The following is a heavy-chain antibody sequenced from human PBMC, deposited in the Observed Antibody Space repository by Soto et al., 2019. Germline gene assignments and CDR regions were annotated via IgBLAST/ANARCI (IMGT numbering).Heavy chain of an antibody. D-gene: IGHD3-9*01. Sequence: TSETLSLTCTVSGGSISPYYWSWIRQPPGKGLEWVGYIYYGGSTSYNPSLKSRVTISLETSKSQFSLRLSSVTAADTAVYYCASYVLRYFDWLLSDYYYGMDVWGQGTTVTVSS. CDR3: ASYVLRYFDWLLSDYYYGMDV. CDR2: IYYGGST. CDR1: GGSISPYY. J-gene: IGHJ6*02. V-gene: IGHV4-59*01.